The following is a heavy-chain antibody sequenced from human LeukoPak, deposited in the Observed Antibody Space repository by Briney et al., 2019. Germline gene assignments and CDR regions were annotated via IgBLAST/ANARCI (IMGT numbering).Heavy chain of an antibody. CDR1: EFTFTTYT. Sequence: GGSLRLSCVASEFTFTTYTMNWVRQAPGKGLEWVSYIGNGGHIIYYADSVKGRFTISRDDAQNSLYLQLNRLRTEDTAVYYCARDLFQQALDYWGQGTLVTVSS. J-gene: IGHJ4*02. CDR2: IGNGGHII. CDR3: ARDLFQQALDY. V-gene: IGHV3-48*01.